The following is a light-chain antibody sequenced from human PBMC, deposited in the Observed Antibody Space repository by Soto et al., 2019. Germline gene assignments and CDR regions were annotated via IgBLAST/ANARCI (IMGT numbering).Light chain of an antibody. Sequence: EIVLTQSPGTLSLSPGERATLSCRASQSVSSSYLAWYQQKPGQAPRLLIYGASSRATGIPDRFSGSGSGTDFTLTISRLEPEDFAGYYCQQHGSSPRTFGQGTKVEIK. CDR1: QSVSSSY. J-gene: IGKJ1*01. CDR2: GAS. V-gene: IGKV3-20*01. CDR3: QQHGSSPRT.